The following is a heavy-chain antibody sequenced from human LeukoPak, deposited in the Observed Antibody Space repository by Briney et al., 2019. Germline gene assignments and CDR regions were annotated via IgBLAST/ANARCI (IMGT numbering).Heavy chain of an antibody. CDR3: ASSRGGCSSTSCYDY. Sequence: SETLSLTCTVSGASISSYYWSWFRQPPGKGLEWIAYMYYNEITNDNPSLKSRVTISVDTSKNQFSLKLSSVTAADTAVYYCASSRGGCSSTSCYDYWGQGTPVTVSS. D-gene: IGHD2-2*01. CDR1: GASISSYY. V-gene: IGHV4-59*01. CDR2: MYYNEIT. J-gene: IGHJ4*02.